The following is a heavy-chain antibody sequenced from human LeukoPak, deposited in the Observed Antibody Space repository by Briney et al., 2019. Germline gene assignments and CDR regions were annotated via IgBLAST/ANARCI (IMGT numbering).Heavy chain of an antibody. V-gene: IGHV3-23*01. J-gene: IGHJ6*03. CDR2: ISSSGATM. D-gene: IGHD2/OR15-2a*01. Sequence: GGSLRLSCAASGFTFSSYAMSWVRQGPGKGLEWVSAISSSGATMYYSDSVKGRFTISRDNSRNTLYLQINSLRSEDTAVYYCAKDSGETDFYNYFYMDVWGKGTTVTVSS. CDR3: AKDSGETDFYNYFYMDV. CDR1: GFTFSSYA.